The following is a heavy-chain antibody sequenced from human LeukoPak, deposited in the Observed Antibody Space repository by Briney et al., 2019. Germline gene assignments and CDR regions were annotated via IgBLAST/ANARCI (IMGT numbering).Heavy chain of an antibody. CDR2: IYYSGST. J-gene: IGHJ4*02. Sequence: PSETLSLTCTVSGGSISSYYWSWIRQPPGKGLEWIGYIYYSGSTNYNPSLKSRVTISVDTSKNQFSLRLSSVTAADTAVYYCARSSFRYHFDYWGQGTLVTVSS. CDR1: GGSISSYY. D-gene: IGHD6-13*01. CDR3: ARSSFRYHFDY. V-gene: IGHV4-59*01.